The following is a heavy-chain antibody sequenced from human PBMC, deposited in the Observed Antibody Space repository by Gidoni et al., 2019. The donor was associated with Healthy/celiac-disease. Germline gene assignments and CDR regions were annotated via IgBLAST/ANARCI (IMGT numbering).Heavy chain of an antibody. CDR1: GFMLGNYW. J-gene: IGHJ4*02. D-gene: IGHD1-20*01. Sequence: SLTLSCAASGFMLGNYWMSWVRQAPGKGLAWVANIKQDGSEKYYVDSVEGRFTISRDNAKNSLYLQMNSLRAEDTAVYYCARHNWVFDYWGQGTLVTVSS. V-gene: IGHV3-7*01. CDR2: IKQDGSEK. CDR3: ARHNWVFDY.